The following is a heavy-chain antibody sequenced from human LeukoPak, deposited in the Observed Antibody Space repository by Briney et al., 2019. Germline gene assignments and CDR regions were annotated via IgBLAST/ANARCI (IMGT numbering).Heavy chain of an antibody. CDR2: INHSGST. J-gene: IGHJ6*03. CDR3: ARVVRVVITPYRYYYYMDV. V-gene: IGHV4-34*01. CDR1: GGSFSGYY. Sequence: KPSETLSLTCAVYGGSFSGYYWSWIRQSPGKGLEWIGEINHSGSTNYNPSLKSRVTISVDTSKNQFSLKLSSVTAADTAVYYCARVVRVVITPYRYYYYMDVWGKGTTVTVSS. D-gene: IGHD3-22*01.